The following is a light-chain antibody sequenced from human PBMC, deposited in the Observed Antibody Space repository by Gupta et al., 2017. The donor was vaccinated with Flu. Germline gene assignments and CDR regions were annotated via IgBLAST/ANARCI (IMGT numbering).Light chain of an antibody. CDR2: DAS. CDR1: QSVSRY. CDR3: QQLSRGMYT. Sequence: PATMSWSPGEIATLSCRASQSVSRYLAWHQHIAGQAPRLLIYDASNRANGIPARFSGSRSVTDFTLTISSREPADFAVYYCQQLSRGMYTLGQGTKVEIK. J-gene: IGKJ2*01. V-gene: IGKV3-11*01.